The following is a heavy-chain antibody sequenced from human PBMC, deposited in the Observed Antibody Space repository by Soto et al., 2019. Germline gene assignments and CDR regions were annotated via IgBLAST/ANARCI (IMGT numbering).Heavy chain of an antibody. CDR3: ARDVGATTGSLDY. Sequence: GASVKVSCKASGGTFSSYAISWVRQAPGRGLEWMGGIIPIFGTANYAQKFQGRVTITADESTSTAYMELSSLRSEDTAVYYCARDVGATTGSLDYWGQGTLVTVSS. D-gene: IGHD1-26*01. V-gene: IGHV1-69*13. CDR1: GGTFSSYA. J-gene: IGHJ4*02. CDR2: IIPIFGTA.